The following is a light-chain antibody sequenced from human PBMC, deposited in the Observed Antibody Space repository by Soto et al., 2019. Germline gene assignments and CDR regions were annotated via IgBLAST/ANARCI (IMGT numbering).Light chain of an antibody. CDR1: QSVSGSS. Sequence: EIVLTQSPGTLSLSPGERATLSCRASQSVSGSSLAWYQQKPGQAPRLLISGASSRATGIPDRFSGSGSGTDFTLTISRLEPEDFAVYYCQQYVTLPLTFGGGTKLDIK. CDR3: QQYVTLPLT. CDR2: GAS. J-gene: IGKJ4*01. V-gene: IGKV3-20*01.